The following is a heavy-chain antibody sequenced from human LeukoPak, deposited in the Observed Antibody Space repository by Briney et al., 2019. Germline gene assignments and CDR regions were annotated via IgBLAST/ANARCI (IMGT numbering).Heavy chain of an antibody. Sequence: GGSLRLSCAASGFTFSSYSMDWVRQAPGKGLEWVSYISSSGSTIYYADSVKGRFTISRDNAKNSLYLQMNSLRAEDTAVYYCARDHGPDIPTDYYYGVDVWGQGTTVTVSS. V-gene: IGHV3-48*04. CDR2: ISSSGSTI. CDR1: GFTFSSYS. D-gene: IGHD2-15*01. J-gene: IGHJ6*02. CDR3: ARDHGPDIPTDYYYGVDV.